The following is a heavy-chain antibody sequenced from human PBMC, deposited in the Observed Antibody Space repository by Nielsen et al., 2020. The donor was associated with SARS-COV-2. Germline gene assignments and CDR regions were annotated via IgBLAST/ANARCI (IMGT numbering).Heavy chain of an antibody. J-gene: IGHJ6*02. CDR3: AREGTLVTAILYYYYGMDV. Sequence: WLRQPPGKGLEWVSYISSSGSTIYYADSVKGRFTISRDNAKNSLYLQMNSLRAEDTAVYYCAREGTLVTAILYYYYGMDVWGQGTTVTVSS. D-gene: IGHD2-21*02. V-gene: IGHV3-48*03. CDR2: ISSSGSTI.